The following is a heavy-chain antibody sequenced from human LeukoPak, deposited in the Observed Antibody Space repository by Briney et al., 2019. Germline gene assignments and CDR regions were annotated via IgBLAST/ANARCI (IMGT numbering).Heavy chain of an antibody. D-gene: IGHD2-8*01. CDR2: ISGSGGST. V-gene: IGHV3-23*01. J-gene: IGHJ4*02. Sequence: GGSLRLSCAASGFTFSSYAMSWVRKAPGKGLEWVSAISGSGGSTCYADSVEGRFTISRDNSKNSLYLQMNSLRAEDTAVYYCARGDGGETTNGGYYFNYWGQGTLVTVSS. CDR1: GFTFSSYA. CDR3: ARGDGGETTNGGYYFNY.